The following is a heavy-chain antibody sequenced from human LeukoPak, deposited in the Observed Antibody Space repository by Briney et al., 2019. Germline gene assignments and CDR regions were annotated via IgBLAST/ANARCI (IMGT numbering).Heavy chain of an antibody. CDR3: ARVLRYCSGGNCYSGGLGYMDV. Sequence: GGSLRLSCAASGFTFSSYVMHWVRQAPGKGLEWVAIISYDGSNEYYADSVKGRFTISRDNAKNSLFLQMNSLRAEDTAVYYCARVLRYCSGGNCYSGGLGYMDVWGKGTTVTISS. V-gene: IGHV3-30*04. CDR1: GFTFSSYV. D-gene: IGHD2-15*01. J-gene: IGHJ6*03. CDR2: ISYDGSNE.